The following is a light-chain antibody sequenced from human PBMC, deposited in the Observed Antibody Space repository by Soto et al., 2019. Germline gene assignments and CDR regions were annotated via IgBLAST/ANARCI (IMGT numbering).Light chain of an antibody. Sequence: EIVMTQSPATLSVSPGERATLSCRASQSVNSDLAWYQQKPGQAPRLLISGASTRATGIPPRFSGSGSGTEFTLTVSRLEPEDFAVYYCQQYGSSPETFGQGTKVDIK. V-gene: IGKV3-15*01. CDR3: QQYGSSPET. J-gene: IGKJ1*01. CDR1: QSVNSD. CDR2: GAS.